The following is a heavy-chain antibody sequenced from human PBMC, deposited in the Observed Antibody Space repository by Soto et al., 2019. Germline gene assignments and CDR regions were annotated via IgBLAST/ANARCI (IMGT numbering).Heavy chain of an antibody. CDR3: AKDQGSSWYEIDY. V-gene: IGHV3-23*01. CDR1: GFTFSSYA. D-gene: IGHD6-13*01. Sequence: PGGSLRLSCAASGFTFSSYAMSWVRQAPGEGLEWVSAISGSGGSTYYADSVKGRFTISRDNSKNTLYLQMNSLRAEDTAVYYCAKDQGSSWYEIDYWGQGTLVTVSS. CDR2: ISGSGGST. J-gene: IGHJ4*02.